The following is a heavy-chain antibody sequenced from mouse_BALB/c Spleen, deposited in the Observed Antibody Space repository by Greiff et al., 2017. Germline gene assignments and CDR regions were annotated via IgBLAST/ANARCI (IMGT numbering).Heavy chain of an antibody. CDR2: IYPGDGDT. J-gene: IGHJ2*01. D-gene: IGHD4-1*01. V-gene: IGHV1-80*01. CDR3: ARKLTGTSGFDY. CDR1: GYAFSSYW. Sequence: QVQLQQSGAELVRPGSSVKISCKASGYAFSSYWMNWVKQRPGQGLEWIGQIYPGDGDTNYNGKFKGKATLTADKSSSTAYMQLSSLASEDSAVYYCARKLTGTSGFDYWGQGTTLTVSS.